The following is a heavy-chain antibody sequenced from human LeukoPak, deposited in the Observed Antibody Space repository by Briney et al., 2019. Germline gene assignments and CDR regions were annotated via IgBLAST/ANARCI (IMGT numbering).Heavy chain of an antibody. CDR2: ISYSGST. D-gene: IGHD1-26*01. J-gene: IGHJ3*02. V-gene: IGHV4-59*12. CDR1: GGSISNYY. CDR3: ARGGLIVGATPSAFDI. Sequence: SETLSLTCTVSGGSISNYYWSWIRQPPGKGLEWIGYISYSGSTNYNPSLKSRVTISVDRSKNQFSLKLSSVTAADAAVYYCARGGLIVGATPSAFDIWGQGTMVTVSS.